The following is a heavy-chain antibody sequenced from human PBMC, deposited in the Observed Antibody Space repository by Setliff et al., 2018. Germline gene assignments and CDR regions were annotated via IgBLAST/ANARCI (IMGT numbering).Heavy chain of an antibody. D-gene: IGHD3-16*02. V-gene: IGHV3-7*03. J-gene: IGHJ4*02. Sequence: PGGSLRLSCAASGFTFGSYWMSWVRQAPGKGLEWVANIKQDGSQKYYVDSVKGRFTISRDSARNSLYLHMNSLRDEDTAVYYCVNSYRGYDDYPDYWGQGTLVTVSS. CDR1: GFTFGSYW. CDR2: IKQDGSQK. CDR3: VNSYRGYDDYPDY.